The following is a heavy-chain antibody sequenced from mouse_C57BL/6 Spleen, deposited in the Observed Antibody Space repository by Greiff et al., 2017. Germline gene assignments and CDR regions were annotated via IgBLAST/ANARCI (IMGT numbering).Heavy chain of an antibody. V-gene: IGHV1-19*01. CDR3: AITSSGYSAMDY. CDR1: GYTFTDYY. Sequence: VQLKQSGPVLVKPGASVKMSCKASGYTFTDYYMNWVKQSHGKSLEWIGIINPYNGGTSYNQKFKGKATLTVDKSSSTAYMELNSLPSEDSAVYYCAITSSGYSAMDYWGQGTSVTVSS. CDR2: INPYNGGT. J-gene: IGHJ4*01. D-gene: IGHD3-2*02.